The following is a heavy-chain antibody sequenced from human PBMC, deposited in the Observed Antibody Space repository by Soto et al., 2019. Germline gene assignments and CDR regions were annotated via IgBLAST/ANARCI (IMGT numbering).Heavy chain of an antibody. CDR1: GGTFNRHG. D-gene: IGHD1-26*01. CDR3: ARERGSHLYYYGMDV. CDR2: TIPVFGTP. J-gene: IGHJ6*02. Sequence: SVKVSCKASGGTFNRHGISWVRQAPGQGLEWMGGTIPVFGTPKYAQKFQGRVTITADESTSTAYMELSSLRSEDTAVYYCARERGSHLYYYGMDVWGQGTTVTVSS. V-gene: IGHV1-69*13.